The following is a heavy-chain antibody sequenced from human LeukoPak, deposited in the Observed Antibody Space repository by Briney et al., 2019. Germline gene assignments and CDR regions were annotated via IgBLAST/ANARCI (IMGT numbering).Heavy chain of an antibody. V-gene: IGHV4-4*02. CDR2: IYHSGST. CDR3: ARVRAPGYCSSTSCRNWYFDL. Sequence: SETLSLTCAVSGGSISSSNWWSWVRQPPGKGLEWIGEIYHSGSTNYNPSLKSRVTISVDKSKNQFTLKLSSVTAADTAVYYCARVRAPGYCSSTSCRNWYFDLWGRGTLVTVSS. J-gene: IGHJ2*01. D-gene: IGHD2-2*01. CDR1: GGSISSSNW.